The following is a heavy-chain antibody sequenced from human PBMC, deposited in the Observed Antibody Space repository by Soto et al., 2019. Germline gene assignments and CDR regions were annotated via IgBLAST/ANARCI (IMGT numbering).Heavy chain of an antibody. CDR1: GGSISRYY. V-gene: IGHV4-4*07. CDR2: IYNTGGT. CDR3: ATSGTAWNNWFDP. Sequence: SETLSLTCTVSGGSISRYYWSWIRQPAGKALEWIGRIYNTGGTEYNPSLKSRVTMSMDTSKNQFFLNLRSVTAADTAVYYCATSGTAWNNWFDPWGQGILVTVSS. J-gene: IGHJ5*02. D-gene: IGHD6-25*01.